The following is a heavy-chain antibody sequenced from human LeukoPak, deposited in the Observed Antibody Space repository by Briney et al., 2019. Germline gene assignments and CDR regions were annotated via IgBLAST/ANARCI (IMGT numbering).Heavy chain of an antibody. J-gene: IGHJ4*02. Sequence: GGSLRLSCAASGFTFSSYWMSWVRQAPGKGLEWVANIKQDGSEKYYVDSVKGRFTISRDNAKNSLYLQMNSLRAEDTAVYYCARGRGIAARGYNDYWGQGTLVTVSS. D-gene: IGHD6-6*01. V-gene: IGHV3-7*01. CDR1: GFTFSSYW. CDR3: ARGRGIAARGYNDY. CDR2: IKQDGSEK.